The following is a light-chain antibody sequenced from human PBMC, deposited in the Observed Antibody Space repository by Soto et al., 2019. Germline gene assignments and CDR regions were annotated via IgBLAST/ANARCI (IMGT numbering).Light chain of an antibody. J-gene: IGKJ1*01. CDR2: GAS. V-gene: IGKV3-15*01. CDR3: QQYNNWPRT. Sequence: EIVRTQSPATLSVSPGVRATLSCRASQSGSSNLAWYQQKPGQAPRLLIYGASTRATGIPARFSGSGSGTEFTLTISSLQSEDFAVYYCQQYNNWPRTFGQGTKVEIK. CDR1: QSGSSN.